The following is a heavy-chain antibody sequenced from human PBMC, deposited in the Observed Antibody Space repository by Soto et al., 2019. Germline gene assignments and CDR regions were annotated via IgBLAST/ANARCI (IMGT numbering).Heavy chain of an antibody. Sequence: GGSLRLSCAASGFTFSNYWMHWVRQVPGRGLVWVSRISHDGGGTSYADSVKGRFTISRDNAKNSLYLQMNSLRLEDTALFYCVREAINSGWSGGRKYYFDYWGQGALVTVSS. CDR3: VREAINSGWSGGRKYYFDY. D-gene: IGHD6-19*01. J-gene: IGHJ4*02. CDR2: ISHDGGGT. CDR1: GFTFSNYW. V-gene: IGHV3-74*01.